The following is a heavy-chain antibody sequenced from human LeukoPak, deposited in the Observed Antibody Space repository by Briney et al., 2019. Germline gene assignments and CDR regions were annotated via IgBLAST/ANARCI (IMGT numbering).Heavy chain of an antibody. CDR3: ARDRIYSGIYHDTFDI. Sequence: GGSLRLSCAASGFTFSSYSMSWVRQAPGKGLEWVSSISSGSTYIYYADSMKGRFTISRDNAKNSLYLQMNTLRAEDTAVYYCARDRIYSGIYHDTFDIWGHGTMATVSS. CDR1: GFTFSSYS. J-gene: IGHJ3*02. CDR2: ISSGSTYI. V-gene: IGHV3-21*01. D-gene: IGHD1-26*01.